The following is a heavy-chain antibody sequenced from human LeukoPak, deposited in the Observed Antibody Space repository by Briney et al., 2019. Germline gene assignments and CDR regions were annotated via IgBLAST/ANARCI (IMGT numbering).Heavy chain of an antibody. D-gene: IGHD3-22*01. CDR1: GFTFSDHY. CDR2: TRNKANSYTT. Sequence: QPGGSLRLSCAASGFTFSDHYMDWVRQAPGKGPEWVGRTRNKANSYTTEYAASVKGRFTISRDDSKNSLYLQMNSLKTEDTAVYYCAREFYDSSGYTLDYWGQGTLVTVSS. J-gene: IGHJ4*02. V-gene: IGHV3-72*01. CDR3: AREFYDSSGYTLDY.